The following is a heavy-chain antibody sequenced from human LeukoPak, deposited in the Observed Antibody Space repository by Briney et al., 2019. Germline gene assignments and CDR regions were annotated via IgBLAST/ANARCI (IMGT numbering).Heavy chain of an antibody. D-gene: IGHD7-27*01. J-gene: IGHJ4*02. CDR3: ARDSSVGTFDY. CDR1: GYSISSGYY. CDR2: IYHSGST. V-gene: IGHV4-38-2*02. Sequence: SETLSLTCTVSGYSISSGYYWGWIRQPPGKGLEWIGSIYHSGSTYYNPSLKSRVTISVDTSKNQFSLKLSSVTAADTAVYYCARDSSVGTFDYWGQGTLVTVSS.